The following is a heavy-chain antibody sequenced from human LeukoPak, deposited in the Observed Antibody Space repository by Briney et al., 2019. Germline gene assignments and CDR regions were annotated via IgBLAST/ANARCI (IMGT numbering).Heavy chain of an antibody. CDR3: ARGNYGRSGFDY. V-gene: IGHV3-53*04. CDR1: GFTVSNNY. CDR2: IYPGDST. Sequence: GGSLRLSCAASGFTVSNNYMTCVRQAPGKGLEWVSIIYPGDSTFYADSVKGRFSISRHNSKNTLYLQMSSLRTEDTAIYYCARGNYGRSGFDYWGQGTLVTVSS. J-gene: IGHJ4*02. D-gene: IGHD3-10*01.